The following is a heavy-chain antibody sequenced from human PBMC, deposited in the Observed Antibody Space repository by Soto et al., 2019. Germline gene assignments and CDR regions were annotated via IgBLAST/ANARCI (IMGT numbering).Heavy chain of an antibody. V-gene: IGHV4-38-2*01. CDR2: IYYSGST. CDR3: ARLNVAYDSSGYYYSFDH. J-gene: IGHJ4*02. D-gene: IGHD3-22*01. Sequence: SEPLSLPCAVSGYSISSGYYWGWIRQPPGKGLEWIGCIYYSGSTNYNPSLKSRVTISVDTSKNQFSLKLSSVTAADTAVYYCARLNVAYDSSGYYYSFDHWGQGTLVTVSS. CDR1: GYSISSGYY.